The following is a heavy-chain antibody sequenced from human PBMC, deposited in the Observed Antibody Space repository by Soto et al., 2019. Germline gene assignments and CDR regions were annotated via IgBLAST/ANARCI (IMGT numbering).Heavy chain of an antibody. J-gene: IGHJ3*02. V-gene: IGHV1-69*12. CDR2: IIPVFGTA. CDR3: ASGAATKILVVMYDALEI. Sequence: QVQLVQSGAEVKKPGSSVKVSCKASGATLDTFINFGITWVRRAPGQGLEWMGGIIPVFGTAHYAQKFQGRLTISADESTRTAYMELTSLRSEYTAVYCWASGAATKILVVMYDALEIWGQGTMVTVSS. D-gene: IGHD3-22*01. CDR1: GATLDTFINFG.